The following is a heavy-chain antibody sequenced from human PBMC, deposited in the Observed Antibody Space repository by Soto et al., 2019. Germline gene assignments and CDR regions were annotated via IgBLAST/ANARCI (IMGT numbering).Heavy chain of an antibody. CDR2: IWYDGSNK. Sequence: GGSLRLSCAASGFTFSSYGMHWVRQAPGKGLEWVAVIWYDGSNKYYADSVKGRFTISRDNSKNTLYLQMNSLRAEDTAVYYCARERMVRGVIGLYYYGMDVWGQGTTVTVSS. CDR1: GFTFSSYG. J-gene: IGHJ6*02. CDR3: ARERMVRGVIGLYYYGMDV. D-gene: IGHD3-10*01. V-gene: IGHV3-33*01.